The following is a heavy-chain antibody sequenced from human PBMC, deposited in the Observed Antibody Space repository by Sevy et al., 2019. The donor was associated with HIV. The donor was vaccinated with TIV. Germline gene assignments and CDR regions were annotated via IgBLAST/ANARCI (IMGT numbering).Heavy chain of an antibody. CDR1: GYTFTGYF. CDR3: ASPGGYRYGSLLDY. J-gene: IGHJ4*02. CDR2: INPNSGDT. Sequence: ASVKVSCKASGYTFTGYFIHWVRQAPGQGLEWMGWINPNSGDTNYAQKFQGRVTVTRDTSINQAYMELSRLRSEDTAAYYCASPGGYRYGSLLDYWGQGTLVTVSS. D-gene: IGHD5-18*01. V-gene: IGHV1-2*02.